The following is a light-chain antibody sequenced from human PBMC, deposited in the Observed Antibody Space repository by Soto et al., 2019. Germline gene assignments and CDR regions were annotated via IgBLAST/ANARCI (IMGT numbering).Light chain of an antibody. CDR2: AAS. V-gene: IGKV1-27*01. CDR1: QGISNY. CDR3: QKYNSAPWT. Sequence: DIQVTQSPSSLSASVGDRVTITCRASQGISNYLAWYQQKPGTVPKLLISAASTLQTGVPSRFSGGGSGTDFTLTISSLQPEDVATYYCQKYNSAPWTFGQGTKVDIQ. J-gene: IGKJ1*01.